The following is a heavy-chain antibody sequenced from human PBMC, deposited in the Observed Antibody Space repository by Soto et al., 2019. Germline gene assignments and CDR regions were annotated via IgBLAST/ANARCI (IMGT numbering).Heavy chain of an antibody. CDR2: ISWNSGSI. D-gene: IGHD1-26*01. CDR3: AKGGGSYYYYYYGMDV. J-gene: IGHJ6*02. V-gene: IGHV3-9*01. Sequence: GGSLRLSCAASGFTFDDYAMHWVRQAPGKGLEWVSGISWNSGSIGYADSVKGRFTISRDNAKNSLYLQMNSLRAEDTALYYCAKGGGSYYYYYYGMDVWGQGTTVTVSS. CDR1: GFTFDDYA.